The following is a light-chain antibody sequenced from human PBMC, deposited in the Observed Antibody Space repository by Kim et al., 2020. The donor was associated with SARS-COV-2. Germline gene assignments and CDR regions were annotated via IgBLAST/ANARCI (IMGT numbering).Light chain of an antibody. CDR1: RSDVGGYNY. J-gene: IGLJ2*01. CDR3: NSNTSSNTVI. V-gene: IGLV2-14*03. Sequence: GQSIPISCTGTRSDVGGYNYVSWYQQHPGKAPKLMIYDVSNRPSGVSDRFSGSKSGNTASLTISGLQAEDEADYYCNSNTSSNTVIFGGGTQLTVL. CDR2: DVS.